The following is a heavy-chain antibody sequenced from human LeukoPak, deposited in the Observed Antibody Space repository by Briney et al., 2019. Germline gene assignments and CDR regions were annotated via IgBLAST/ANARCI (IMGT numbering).Heavy chain of an antibody. J-gene: IGHJ4*02. D-gene: IGHD3-16*01. Sequence: GASVKVSCKASGYTFTSYGISWVRQAPGQGLEWMGWISAYNGNTNYAQKLQGRVTMTTDTSTSTAYMELRSLRSDDTAVYYCARDVGPYYDYVWGSQPGVLWGQGTLVTVSS. CDR1: GYTFTSYG. CDR2: ISAYNGNT. CDR3: ARDVGPYYDYVWGSQPGVL. V-gene: IGHV1-18*01.